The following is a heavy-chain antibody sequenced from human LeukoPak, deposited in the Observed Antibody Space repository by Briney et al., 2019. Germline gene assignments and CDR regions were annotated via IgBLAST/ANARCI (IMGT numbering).Heavy chain of an antibody. Sequence: EGSLRLSCAVSGFSFTNFWMSWVRQAPGRGLEWVANIHPEGSEKYHVESVKGRFTISRDNTKNLLFLQMNGLRVEDTAVYYCARGDAFSGDHWGQGTLVTVSS. CDR2: IHPEGSEK. J-gene: IGHJ4*02. CDR1: GFSFTNFW. CDR3: ARGDAFSGDH. V-gene: IGHV3-7*04.